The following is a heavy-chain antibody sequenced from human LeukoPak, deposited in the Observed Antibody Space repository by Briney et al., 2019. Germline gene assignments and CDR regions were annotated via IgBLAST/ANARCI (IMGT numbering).Heavy chain of an antibody. V-gene: IGHV4-31*03. CDR3: ARAKGSITMVRGVIANWFDP. CDR1: SGSISSGGYY. Sequence: PSQTLSLTCTASSGSISSGGYYWSWIRQHPGKGLEWIGYIYYSGSTYYNPSLKSRVTISVDTSKNQFSLKLSSVTAADTAVYYCARAKGSITMVRGVIANWFDPWGQGTLVTVSS. CDR2: IYYSGST. D-gene: IGHD3-10*01. J-gene: IGHJ5*02.